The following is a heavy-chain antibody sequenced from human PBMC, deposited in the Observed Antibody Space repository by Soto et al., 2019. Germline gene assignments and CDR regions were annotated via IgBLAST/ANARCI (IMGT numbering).Heavy chain of an antibody. CDR1: GGSISSYY. Sequence: SETLSLTCTVSGGSISSYYWSWIRQPPGKGLELFWYIYYSGSTYYNPSLKSRVTISVDTPKNQFSLKLSSVTAADTAVYYCARLGRRDSRGGYYYGMDVWGQGTTVTVSS. CDR3: ARLGRRDSRGGYYYGMDV. V-gene: IGHV4-59*04. D-gene: IGHD3-22*01. CDR2: IYYSGST. J-gene: IGHJ6*02.